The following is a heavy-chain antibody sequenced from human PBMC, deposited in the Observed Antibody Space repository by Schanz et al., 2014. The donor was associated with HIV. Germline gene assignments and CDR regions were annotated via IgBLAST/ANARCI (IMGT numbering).Heavy chain of an antibody. J-gene: IGHJ4*02. D-gene: IGHD3-22*01. CDR2: MNPNSGNT. Sequence: VQLVQSRGEVKKPGASVKVACKASGYTFTSYAINWVRQATGQGLEWMGWMNPNSGNTGYAQKFQGRVTMTRNTSISTAYMELSSLRSEDTAVYYCARAGDISGYYIDYWGQGTLVTVSS. V-gene: IGHV1-8*01. CDR1: GYTFTSYA. CDR3: ARAGDISGYYIDY.